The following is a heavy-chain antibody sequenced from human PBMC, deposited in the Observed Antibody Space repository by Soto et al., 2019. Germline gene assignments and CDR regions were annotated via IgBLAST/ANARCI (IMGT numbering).Heavy chain of an antibody. Sequence: QVQLQESGPGLVKPSQTLSLTCTVSGGSISSGGYYWSWIRQHPGKGLEWIGYIYYSGSTYYNPSRQGRVTVSVDTAKNQFALKLSSVTAADTAVYYCARGGRDYYDSSGYYGHWGQGTLVTVSS. J-gene: IGHJ4*02. D-gene: IGHD3-22*01. V-gene: IGHV4-31*03. CDR1: GGSISSGGYY. CDR3: ARGGRDYYDSSGYYGH. CDR2: IYYSGST.